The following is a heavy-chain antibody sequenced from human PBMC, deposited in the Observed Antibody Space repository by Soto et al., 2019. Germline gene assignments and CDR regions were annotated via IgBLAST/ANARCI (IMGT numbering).Heavy chain of an antibody. V-gene: IGHV1-18*04. D-gene: IGHD6-19*01. CDR2: ISTYSGNT. CDR3: ARDNGQWLVAE. Sequence: QVQLVQSGTEVKKPGASVKVSCKASGYTFTSYGISWVRQAPGQGLEWLGWISTYSGNTKYAQKLQDRVTVTTDAFTNTAYMELMRLTSDDTAVYYCARDNGQWLVAEWGQGTLVTVAS. J-gene: IGHJ4*02. CDR1: GYTFTSYG.